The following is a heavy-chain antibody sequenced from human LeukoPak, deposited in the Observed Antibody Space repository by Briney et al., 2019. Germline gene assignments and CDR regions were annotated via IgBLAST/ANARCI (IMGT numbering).Heavy chain of an antibody. D-gene: IGHD1-1*01. CDR1: GFTFSNYA. V-gene: IGHV3-64*01. Sequence: GGSLRLSCAASGFTFSNYAIHWVRQAPGKGLEYVSGISSYGGSTYYANSVKGRLTISRDNSKNTLYLQMGSLRPEDMAVYYCARWYNSLDVWGQGTTVTVSS. J-gene: IGHJ6*02. CDR2: ISSYGGST. CDR3: ARWYNSLDV.